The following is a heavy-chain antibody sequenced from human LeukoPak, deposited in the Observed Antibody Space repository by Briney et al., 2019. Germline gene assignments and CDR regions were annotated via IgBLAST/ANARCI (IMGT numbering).Heavy chain of an antibody. Sequence: SETLPLTCAVYGGSFSGYYWSWIRQPPGKGLEWIGEINHSGSTNYNPSLKSRVTISVDTSKNQFSLKLSSVTAADTAVYYCARSRGYCSSTSCYKEDYWGQGTLVTVSS. CDR2: INHSGST. CDR3: ARSRGYCSSTSCYKEDY. D-gene: IGHD2-2*02. V-gene: IGHV4-34*01. J-gene: IGHJ4*02. CDR1: GGSFSGYY.